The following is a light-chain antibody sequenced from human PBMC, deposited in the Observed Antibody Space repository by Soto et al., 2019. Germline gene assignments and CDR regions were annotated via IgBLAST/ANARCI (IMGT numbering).Light chain of an antibody. J-gene: IGKJ1*01. CDR2: GAS. CDR3: QQYGSSPKT. Sequence: EIVLTQSPGTLSLSPGERATLSCRASQSVSSSYLAWYQQKRGQAPRLLIYGASNKATGIPDRFSGSGSGTDFTLTISRLEPEDFSVYFCQQYGSSPKTCGQGTKMEIK. V-gene: IGKV3-20*01. CDR1: QSVSSSY.